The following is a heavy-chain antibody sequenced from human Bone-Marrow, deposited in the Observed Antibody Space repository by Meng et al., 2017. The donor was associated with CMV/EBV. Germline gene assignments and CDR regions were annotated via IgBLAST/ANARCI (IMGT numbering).Heavy chain of an antibody. V-gene: IGHV3-30*02. Sequence: GGSLRLSCAASEFIFSNFGMHWVRQAPGKGLEWVAFIRYDGSNRYYVDSVKGRFTISRDNSKNTLYLQMNSLRSEDTAVYYCASSPFSSRGPFVYYYYGMDVWGQGTTVTVSS. J-gene: IGHJ6*02. CDR3: ASSPFSSRGPFVYYYYGMDV. D-gene: IGHD2-2*01. CDR1: EFIFSNFG. CDR2: IRYDGSNR.